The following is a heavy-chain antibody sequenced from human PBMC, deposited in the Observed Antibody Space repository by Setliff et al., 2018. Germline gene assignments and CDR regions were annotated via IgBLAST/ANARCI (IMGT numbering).Heavy chain of an antibody. CDR1: GYSFSDSA. J-gene: IGHJ4*02. Sequence: ASVKVSCKASGYSFSDSAVNWARQAPGQGLEWMGIINPGGGSASVVDNFQDRVTMTRDMSTSTVYLDLSSLRSEDTAVYYCARGGKAADARKGLFENWGQGTLVTVSS. V-gene: IGHV1-46*01. CDR3: ARGGKAADARKGLFEN. CDR2: INPGGGSA. D-gene: IGHD6-13*01.